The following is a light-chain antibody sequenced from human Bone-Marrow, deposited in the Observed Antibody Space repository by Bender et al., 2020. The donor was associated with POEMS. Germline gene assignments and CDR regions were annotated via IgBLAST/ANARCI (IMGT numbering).Light chain of an antibody. V-gene: IGLV1-40*01. J-gene: IGLJ2*01. CDR3: STWDDSLSGPV. CDR1: SSNTGSGYD. Sequence: QSVLTQPPSVSGAPGQRVTISCTGSSSNTGSGYDINWYQHLPGTAPKLLIYGYNNRPSGVPDRFSGSKSGTSASRAITGLQAEDEGDYFCSTWDDSLSGPVFGGGTKVTVL. CDR2: GYN.